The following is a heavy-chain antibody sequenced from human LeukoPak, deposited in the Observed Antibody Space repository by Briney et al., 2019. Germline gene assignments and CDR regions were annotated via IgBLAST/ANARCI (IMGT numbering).Heavy chain of an antibody. D-gene: IGHD1-14*01. CDR3: ATGQGHGMDV. V-gene: IGHV3-74*01. J-gene: IGHJ6*02. CDR2: INSDGSST. Sequence: GGTLRLSCAASGFTFSIYCMHCVRQAPGKGLVWVSRINSDGSSTSYADSVRGRFTISRDNAKNTLYLQMNSLRAEDTAVYYCATGQGHGMDVWGQGTPVTVSS. CDR1: GFTFSIYC.